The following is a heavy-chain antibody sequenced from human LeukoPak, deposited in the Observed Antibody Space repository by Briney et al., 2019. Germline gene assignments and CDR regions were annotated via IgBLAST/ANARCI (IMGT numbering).Heavy chain of an antibody. CDR2: IYYSGST. CDR1: GGSISSYY. D-gene: IGHD4-17*01. J-gene: IGHJ5*02. CDR3: ARHDYGDYSCIDP. V-gene: IGHV4-59*01. Sequence: PSETLSLTCTVSGGSISSYYWSWIRQPPGKGLGWIGYIYYSGSTNYNPSLKSRVTISVDTSKNQFSLKLSSVTAADTAVYYCARHDYGDYSCIDPWGQGTLVTVSS.